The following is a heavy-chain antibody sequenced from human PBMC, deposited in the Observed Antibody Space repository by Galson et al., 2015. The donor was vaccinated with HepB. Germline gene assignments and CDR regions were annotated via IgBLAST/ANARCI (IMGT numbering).Heavy chain of an antibody. CDR3: AKDQYYDSSGTEPDPHFDL. Sequence: SLRLSCAASGFTFSSYAMHWVRQAPGKGLEWVAVISYDGSNKYYADSVKGRFTISRDNSKNTLYLQMNSLRAEDTAVYYCAKDQYYDSSGTEPDPHFDLWGRGTLVTVSS. V-gene: IGHV3-30*04. J-gene: IGHJ2*01. CDR1: GFTFSSYA. CDR2: ISYDGSNK. D-gene: IGHD3-22*01.